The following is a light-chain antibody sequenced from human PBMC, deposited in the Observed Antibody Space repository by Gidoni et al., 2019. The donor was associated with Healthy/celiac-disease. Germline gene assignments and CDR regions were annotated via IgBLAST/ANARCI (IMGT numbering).Light chain of an antibody. CDR3: QQRSNWPPLT. J-gene: IGKJ4*01. CDR2: DAS. CDR1: QSVSSY. V-gene: IGKV3-11*01. Sequence: EIALTQSSATLSLSPGERATLSCRASQSVSSYLSWYQQKTGQAPRLLIYDASNRATGIPARFSGSGSGTDFTLTISSLEPEDFAVYYCQQRSNWPPLTFGGGTKVEIK.